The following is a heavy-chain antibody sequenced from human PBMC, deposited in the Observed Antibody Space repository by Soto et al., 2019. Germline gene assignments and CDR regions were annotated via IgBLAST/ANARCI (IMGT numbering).Heavy chain of an antibody. CDR1: GFTFSNAW. D-gene: IGHD3-3*01. CDR3: TTDLNDFGPPGDNY. Sequence: EVQLVETGGGLVKPGGSLRLSCAASGFTFSNAWMNWVRQAPGKGLEWVGRIKSKPDGGTTDYAAPVKGRFTISRDDSKNTLYLQMNSLKTEDTAVYYCTTDLNDFGPPGDNYWGQGTLATVSS. CDR2: IKSKPDGGTT. V-gene: IGHV3-15*07. J-gene: IGHJ4*02.